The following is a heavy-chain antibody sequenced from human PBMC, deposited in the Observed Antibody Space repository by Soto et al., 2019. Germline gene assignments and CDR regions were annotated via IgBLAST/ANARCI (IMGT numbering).Heavy chain of an antibody. J-gene: IGHJ4*02. Sequence: QLFPAGAEGKKPGAFMKGFCKASGYTFTSYAMHWVRQAPGQRLEWMGWINAGNGNTKYSQKFQGRVTITRDTSASTAYMELSSLRSEDTAVYYCARSIVVVTALDYWGQGTLVTVSS. CDR2: INAGNGNT. V-gene: IGHV1-3*01. D-gene: IGHD2-21*02. CDR3: ARSIVVVTALDY. CDR1: GYTFTSYA.